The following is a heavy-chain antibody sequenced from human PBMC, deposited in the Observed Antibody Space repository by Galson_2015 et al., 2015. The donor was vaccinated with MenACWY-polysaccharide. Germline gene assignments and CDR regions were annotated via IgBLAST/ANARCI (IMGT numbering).Heavy chain of an antibody. CDR3: AKDNYYDFWGASYFDF. J-gene: IGHJ4*02. D-gene: IGHD3-3*01. Sequence: SLRLSCAASGFTFSSYAMSWVRQAPGKGLEWVSGISGSGGSTNYADSVKGRFTISRDNSKTTLYLQMISLIAEDTAVYYCAKDNYYDFWGASYFDFWGQGTLVTVSS. CDR2: ISGSGGST. V-gene: IGHV3-23*01. CDR1: GFTFSSYA.